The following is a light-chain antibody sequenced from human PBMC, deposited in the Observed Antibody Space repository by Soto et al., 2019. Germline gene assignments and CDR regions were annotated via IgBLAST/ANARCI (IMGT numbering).Light chain of an antibody. V-gene: IGKV3-15*01. J-gene: IGKJ1*01. CDR3: QQYNNWPA. Sequence: IVLKHSPATLSLSQGERATLSCRASQSVTNNQFAWFRQKPGQAPRLLIYGASTRATGIPARFSGSGSGTEFTLTISSLQSEDFAVYYCQQYNNWPAFGQGTKVAIK. CDR2: GAS. CDR1: QSVTNN.